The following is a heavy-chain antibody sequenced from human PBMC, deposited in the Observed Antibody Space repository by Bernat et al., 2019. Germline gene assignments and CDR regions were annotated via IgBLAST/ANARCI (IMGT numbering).Heavy chain of an antibody. Sequence: QVQLVQSGAEVKKPGASVKVSCKASGYTFTSYDINWVRQATGQGLEWMGGMNPNGGNTGYAQKFQGRVTMTRNTSISTAYMELSSLRAEDTAVYYWARGLTVSGFWSEIDYYYYMDVWGKGTTVTVSS. CDR2: MNPNGGNT. CDR1: GYTFTSYD. J-gene: IGHJ6*03. V-gene: IGHV1-8*01. CDR3: ARGLTVSGFWSEIDYYYYMDV. D-gene: IGHD3-3*01.